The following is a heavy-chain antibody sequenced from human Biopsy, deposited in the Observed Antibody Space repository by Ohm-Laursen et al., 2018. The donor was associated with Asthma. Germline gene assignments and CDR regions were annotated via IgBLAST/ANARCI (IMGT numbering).Heavy chain of an antibody. D-gene: IGHD6-6*01. CDR3: ARAVSSSSYWYFDL. CDR1: GDAMSTSGSY. V-gene: IGHV4-39*02. CDR2: IYYSGRT. Sequence: SEILSLTCIVSGDAMSTSGSYWGWIRQSPGKGLEWIGSIYYSGRTYYNPSFKSRATISANTLKNHFSLKVTSVTAADTAVYYCARAVSSSSYWYFDLWGRGDLVTVSS. J-gene: IGHJ2*01.